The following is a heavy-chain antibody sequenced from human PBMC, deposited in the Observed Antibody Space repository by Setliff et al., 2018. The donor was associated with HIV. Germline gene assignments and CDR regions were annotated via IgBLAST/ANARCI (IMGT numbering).Heavy chain of an antibody. CDR3: LGESSAAFDI. CDR1: GYTFSRYA. D-gene: IGHD3-10*01. CDR2: INAGNGNT. Sequence: ASVKVSCKASGYTFSRYAMHWVRQAPGQRLEWMGWINAGNGNTKYYTDSVKGRFTVSRDNARNSLYLQMDSLRVEDTAVYYCLGESSAAFDIWGQGTMVTVS. V-gene: IGHV1-3*01. J-gene: IGHJ3*02.